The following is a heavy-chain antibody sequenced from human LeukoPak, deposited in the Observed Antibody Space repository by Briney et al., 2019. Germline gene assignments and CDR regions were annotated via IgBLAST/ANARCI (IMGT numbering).Heavy chain of an antibody. CDR1: GFTFSSYG. CDR2: ISYDGSNK. CDR3: AKLIGELSGIDY. V-gene: IGHV3-30*18. J-gene: IGHJ4*02. D-gene: IGHD3-10*01. Sequence: AGGSLRLSCAASGFTFSSYGMHWVRQAPGKGLEWVAVISYDGSNKYYADSVKGRFTISRDNSKNTLYLQMNSLRAEDTAVYYCAKLIGELSGIDYWGQGTLVTVSS.